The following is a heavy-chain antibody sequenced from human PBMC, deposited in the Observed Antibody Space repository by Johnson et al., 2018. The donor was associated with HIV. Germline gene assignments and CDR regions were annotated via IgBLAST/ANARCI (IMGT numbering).Heavy chain of an antibody. CDR3: ARGEEEQLGDAFDI. D-gene: IGHD6-6*01. V-gene: IGHV3-30*02. Sequence: QVQLVESGGGLVQPGGSLRLSCAASGFTFSSNAMSWVRQAPGKGLEWVAFIRYDGSNKYYADSVKGRFTISRDNSKNTLYLQMNSLRAEDTAVYYCARGEEEQLGDAFDIWGQGTMVTVSS. CDR2: IRYDGSNK. J-gene: IGHJ3*02. CDR1: GFTFSSNA.